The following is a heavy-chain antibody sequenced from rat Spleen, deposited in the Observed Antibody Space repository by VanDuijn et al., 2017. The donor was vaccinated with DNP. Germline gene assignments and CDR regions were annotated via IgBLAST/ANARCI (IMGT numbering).Heavy chain of an antibody. CDR3: ATVVYGGYEEWFAH. D-gene: IGHD1-11*01. Sequence: QVQLQQSGAELAKPGSSVKISCKASGYTFTNYYIGWIKQTTGQGLDYIGNINTRSGGTNYNEKFKGKATLTVDKSSSTAFMQLSSLTPDDSAFYYCATVVYGGYEEWFAHWGQGTLVTVSS. V-gene: IGHV1-43*01. J-gene: IGHJ3*01. CDR2: INTRSGGT. CDR1: GYTFTNYY.